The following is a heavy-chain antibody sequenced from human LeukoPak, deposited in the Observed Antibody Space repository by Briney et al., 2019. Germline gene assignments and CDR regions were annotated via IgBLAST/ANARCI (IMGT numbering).Heavy chain of an antibody. J-gene: IGHJ5*02. Sequence: SETLSLTCTVSGGSISSYYWSWIRQPPGKGLEWIGYIYYSGSTNYNPSLKSRVTISVDTSKNQFSLKLSSVTAADTAVYYCARRPASSLNWFDPWGQGTLVTVSS. D-gene: IGHD2-15*01. V-gene: IGHV4-59*08. CDR2: IYYSGST. CDR1: GGSISSYY. CDR3: ARRPASSLNWFDP.